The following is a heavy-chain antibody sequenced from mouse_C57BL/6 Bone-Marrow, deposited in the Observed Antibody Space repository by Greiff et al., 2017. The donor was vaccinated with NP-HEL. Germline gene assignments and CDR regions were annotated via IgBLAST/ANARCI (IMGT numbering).Heavy chain of an antibody. V-gene: IGHV5-6*01. D-gene: IGHD2-4*01. Sequence: DVQLVESGGDLVKPGGSLKLSCAASGFTFSSYGMSLVRQTPDKRLEWVATISSGGSYTYYPDSVKGRFPISRDNAKNTLYLQMSSLKSEDTAMYYCASPYDYDVAWFAYWGQGTLVTVSA. CDR3: ASPYDYDVAWFAY. CDR2: ISSGGSYT. J-gene: IGHJ3*01. CDR1: GFTFSSYG.